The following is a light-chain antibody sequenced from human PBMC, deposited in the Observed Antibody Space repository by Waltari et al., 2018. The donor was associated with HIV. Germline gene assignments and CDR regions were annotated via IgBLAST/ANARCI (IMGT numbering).Light chain of an antibody. V-gene: IGKV1-9*01. CDR1: EDIDNY. Sequence: DIQLTQSPSFLSASVGDRVTITCRPSEDIDNYLAWYQQRPGKAPKLQIYGASTLQSGVPSRFSGSGSGTEYTLTISSPQPEDFATYFCQQLSTYPITFGQGTRLEIK. CDR2: GAS. CDR3: QQLSTYPIT. J-gene: IGKJ5*01.